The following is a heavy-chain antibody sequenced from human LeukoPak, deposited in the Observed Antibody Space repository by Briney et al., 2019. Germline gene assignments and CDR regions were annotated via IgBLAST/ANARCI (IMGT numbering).Heavy chain of an antibody. Sequence: SVKVSCKASGGTFSSYAISWVRQAPGQGLEWMGRIIPIFGTANYAQKFQGRVTTTTDESTSTAYMELSSLRSEDTAVYYCARTYYYDSSGYYYWGQGTLVTVSS. CDR1: GGTFSSYA. CDR3: ARTYYYDSSGYYY. V-gene: IGHV1-69*05. J-gene: IGHJ4*02. CDR2: IIPIFGTA. D-gene: IGHD3-22*01.